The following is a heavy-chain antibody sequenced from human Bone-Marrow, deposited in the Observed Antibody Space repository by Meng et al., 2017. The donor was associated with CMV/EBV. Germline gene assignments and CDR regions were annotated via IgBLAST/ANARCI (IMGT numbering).Heavy chain of an antibody. CDR3: ARGTSIAAAGFDP. D-gene: IGHD6-13*01. CDR1: GFTFSSYS. J-gene: IGHJ5*02. CDR2: ISSSSSYI. Sequence: GESLKISCAASGFTFSSYSMNWVRQAPGKGLEWVSSISSSSSYIYYADSVKGRFTISRDNAKNSLYLQMNSLRAEDTAVYYCARGTSIAAAGFDPWGQGTLVTVSS. V-gene: IGHV3-21*01.